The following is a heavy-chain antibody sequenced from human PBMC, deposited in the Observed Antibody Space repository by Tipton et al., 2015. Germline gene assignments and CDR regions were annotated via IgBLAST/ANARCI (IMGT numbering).Heavy chain of an antibody. J-gene: IGHJ6*02. D-gene: IGHD3-9*01. CDR1: GFTFSNYN. Sequence: GSLRLSCAASGFTFSNYNMNWVRQAPGKGLEWVSSINSATNYIYYADSVRGRFTISRDNSKTTLYLQMNSLRAEGTAVYYCAKGDLYDILIGWTDPGYFYYGMDVWGQGTTVTVSS. CDR2: INSATNYI. V-gene: IGHV3-21*04. CDR3: AKGDLYDILIGWTDPGYFYYGMDV.